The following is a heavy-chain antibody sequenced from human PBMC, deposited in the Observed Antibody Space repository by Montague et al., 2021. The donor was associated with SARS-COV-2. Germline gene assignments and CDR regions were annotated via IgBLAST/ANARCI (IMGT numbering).Heavy chain of an antibody. CDR1: GFTFSNIW. J-gene: IGHJ4*02. Sequence: SLRLSCAASGFTFSNIWMSWVRQAPGKGLEWVANIKPDESEKNYVDSVKGRFSISRDNAKNSLFLQMNSLRAEDTAVYYCARDLRDYDILTGYLWGQGTLVTVSS. CDR2: IKPDESEK. V-gene: IGHV3-7*01. CDR3: ARDLRDYDILTGYL. D-gene: IGHD3-9*01.